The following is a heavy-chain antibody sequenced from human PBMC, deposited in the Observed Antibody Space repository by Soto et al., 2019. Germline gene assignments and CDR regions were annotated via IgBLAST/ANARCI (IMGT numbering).Heavy chain of an antibody. D-gene: IGHD1-7*01. V-gene: IGHV3-15*01. J-gene: IGHJ5*02. CDR3: TTEAYNWNWNWLDP. CDR1: GFTFSNAW. CDR2: IKSKTDGGTT. Sequence: GGSLRLSCAASGFTFSNAWMSWVRQAPGKGLEWVGRIKSKTDGGTTDYAAPVKGRFTISRDDSKNTLYLQMNSLKTEDTAVYYCTTEAYNWNWNWLDPWGQGTLVTVSS.